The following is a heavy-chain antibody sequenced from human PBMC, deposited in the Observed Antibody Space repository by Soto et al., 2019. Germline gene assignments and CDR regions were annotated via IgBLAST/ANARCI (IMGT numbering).Heavy chain of an antibody. CDR2: ISNAGLNI. J-gene: IGHJ4*02. CDR1: GFTFSAYT. Sequence: PGGSLRLSCSASGFTFSAYTMHWVRQAPGKGLECVAAISNAGLNIHFADSVKGRFTISRDNSENTLYLQMNSLRPEDTAVYYCARDYSSYGPFDYWGQGTLVTVSS. V-gene: IGHV3-30-3*01. D-gene: IGHD5-18*01. CDR3: ARDYSSYGPFDY.